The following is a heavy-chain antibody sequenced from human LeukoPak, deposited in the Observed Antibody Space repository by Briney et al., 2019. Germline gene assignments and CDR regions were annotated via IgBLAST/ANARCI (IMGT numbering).Heavy chain of an antibody. V-gene: IGHV1-69*05. D-gene: IGHD2-2*01. J-gene: IGHJ5*02. CDR2: IIPIFGTA. CDR1: GGTFSSYA. CDR3: ARATSPDNWFDP. Sequence: ASVKVSCKASGGTFSSYAISWVRQAPGQGLEWMGGIIPIFGTANYAQKFQGRVTITTDESTSTAYMELSSLRSEDTAVYYCARATSPDNWFDPWGQGTLVTVSS.